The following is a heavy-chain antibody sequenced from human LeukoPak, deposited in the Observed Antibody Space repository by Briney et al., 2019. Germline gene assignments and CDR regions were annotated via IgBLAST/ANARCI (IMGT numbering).Heavy chain of an antibody. Sequence: GGSLRLSRAASGFTFSSYSMNWVRQAPGKGLEWVSYISSSSSTIYYADSVKGRFTISRDNAKHSLYLQMNSLRAEDTAVYYCAREYYGSGSYFYYYGMDVWGQGTTVTVSS. V-gene: IGHV3-48*01. CDR1: GFTFSSYS. CDR3: AREYYGSGSYFYYYGMDV. J-gene: IGHJ6*02. D-gene: IGHD3-10*01. CDR2: ISSSSSTI.